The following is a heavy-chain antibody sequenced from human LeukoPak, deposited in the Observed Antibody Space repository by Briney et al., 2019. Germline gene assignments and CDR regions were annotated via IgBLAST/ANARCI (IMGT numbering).Heavy chain of an antibody. Sequence: PGGSLRLSCAASGFTFSSEWMSWVRQVPGKGLEWVANIRKDGAANYYLGSVKGRFTISRDNAKKSLYLQMNSLRVDDTAVYYCVSESEFRYYSLCNGLLYFRYCGQGTLVTVSS. J-gene: IGHJ4*02. D-gene: IGHD3-22*01. CDR3: VSESEFRYYSLCNGLLYFRY. CDR1: GFTFSSEW. V-gene: IGHV3-7*01. CDR2: IRKDGAAN.